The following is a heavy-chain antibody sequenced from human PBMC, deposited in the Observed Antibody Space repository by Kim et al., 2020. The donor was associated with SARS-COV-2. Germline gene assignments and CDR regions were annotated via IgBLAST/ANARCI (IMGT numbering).Heavy chain of an antibody. CDR3: ARGTNVGGYSYGYVY. D-gene: IGHD5-18*01. V-gene: IGHV1-69*04. J-gene: IGHJ4*02. Sequence: QKFQGRVTITADKSTSTAYMELSSLRSEDTAVYYCARGTNVGGYSYGYVYWGQGTLVTVSS.